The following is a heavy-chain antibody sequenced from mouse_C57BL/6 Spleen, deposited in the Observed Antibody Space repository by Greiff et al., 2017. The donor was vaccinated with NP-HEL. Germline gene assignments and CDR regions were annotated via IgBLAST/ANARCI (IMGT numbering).Heavy chain of an antibody. J-gene: IGHJ2*01. CDR1: GYTFTSYW. CDR2: IYPGSGST. V-gene: IGHV1-55*01. Sequence: QVQLQQPGAELVKPGASVKMSCKASGYTFTSYWITWVKQRPGQGLEWIGDIYPGSGSTNYNEKFKSKATLTVDTSSSTAYMQLSSLTSEDSAVYYCARNYSNYGYFDYWGQGTTLTVSS. D-gene: IGHD2-5*01. CDR3: ARNYSNYGYFDY.